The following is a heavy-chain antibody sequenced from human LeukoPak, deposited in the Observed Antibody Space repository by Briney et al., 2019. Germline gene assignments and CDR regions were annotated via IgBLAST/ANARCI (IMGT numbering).Heavy chain of an antibody. CDR3: AREGSGSYHNWFDP. CDR2: IYYSGST. Sequence: TSETLSLTCTVSGGSISSGDYYWSWIRQPPGKGLEWIGYIYYSGSTYCNPSLKSRVTISVDTSKNQFSLKLSSVTAADTAVYYCAREGSGSYHNWFDPWGQGTLVTVSS. CDR1: GGSISSGDYY. D-gene: IGHD1-26*01. V-gene: IGHV4-30-4*08. J-gene: IGHJ5*02.